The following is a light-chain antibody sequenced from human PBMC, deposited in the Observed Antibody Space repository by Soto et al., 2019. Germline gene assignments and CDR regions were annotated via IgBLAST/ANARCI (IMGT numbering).Light chain of an antibody. CDR3: QQYNDWPLT. J-gene: IGKJ1*01. Sequence: EIVMTQSPVTLSVSPGERATLSCRASQSVRSNLAWYQQKPGQAPSLLIYGAFTRATGIPTRFSGTGSGTESTLTISSLQSEDFALYYCQQYNDWPLTFGQGTKVDI. V-gene: IGKV3-15*01. CDR1: QSVRSN. CDR2: GAF.